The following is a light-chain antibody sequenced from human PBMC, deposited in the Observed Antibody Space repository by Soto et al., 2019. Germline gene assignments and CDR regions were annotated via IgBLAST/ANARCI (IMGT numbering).Light chain of an antibody. CDR3: QHYNSYSEA. J-gene: IGKJ1*01. CDR2: DAS. CDR1: QSISDT. V-gene: IGKV3D-15*01. Sequence: EIVMTQSPATLSVSPGGRATLSCRASQSISDTLAWYQQKPGQAPRLLIHDASNRATGIPARFSGSGSGTEFTLTISSLQPDDFATYYCQHYNSYSEAFGQGTKVDIK.